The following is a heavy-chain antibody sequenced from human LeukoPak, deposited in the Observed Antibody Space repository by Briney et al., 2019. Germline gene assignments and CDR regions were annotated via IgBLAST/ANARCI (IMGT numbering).Heavy chain of an antibody. D-gene: IGHD4-23*01. CDR2: ISFDGSNK. CDR3: VKDSRPGGNSWYDS. J-gene: IGHJ5*01. Sequence: GRSLRLSCAASGFTFSNYGMHWVRQAPGRGLEWVAFISFDGSNKYYADSVKGRFTISRDNSKNTLYLQMNSLRAEDTAFYYCVKDSRPGGNSWYDSWGQGTLVTVSS. V-gene: IGHV3-30*18. CDR1: GFTFSNYG.